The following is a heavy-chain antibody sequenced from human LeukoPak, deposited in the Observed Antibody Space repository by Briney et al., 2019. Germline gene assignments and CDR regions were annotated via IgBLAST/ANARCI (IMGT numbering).Heavy chain of an antibody. D-gene: IGHD2-21*02. CDR2: IYHTGST. CDR1: GGSVSDYY. CDR3: AREAYCGGDCYSGFDY. J-gene: IGHJ4*02. V-gene: IGHV4-59*02. Sequence: SETLSLTCTISGGSVSDYYWSWIRQSPGKGLEWIGYIYHTGSTNYNPSLKSRVTISVDTSKNQFSLKLSSVTAADTAVYYCAREAYCGGDCYSGFDYWGQGTLVTVSS.